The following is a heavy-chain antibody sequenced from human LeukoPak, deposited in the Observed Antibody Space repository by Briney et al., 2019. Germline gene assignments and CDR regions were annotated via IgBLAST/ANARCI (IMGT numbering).Heavy chain of an antibody. CDR3: ARRGAAGNYYYYYMDV. D-gene: IGHD6-13*01. CDR2: IYYSGST. CDR1: GGSISSYY. Sequence: SETLSLTCTVSGGSISSYYWSWIRQPPGKGLEWIGYIYYSGSTNYNPSLKSRVTISVDTSKNQFSLKLSSVTAADTAVYYCARRGAAGNYYYYYMDVWGKGTTVTISS. J-gene: IGHJ6*03. V-gene: IGHV4-59*01.